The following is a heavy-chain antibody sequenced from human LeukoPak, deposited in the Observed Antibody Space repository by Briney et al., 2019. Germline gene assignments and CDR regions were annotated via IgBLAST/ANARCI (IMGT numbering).Heavy chain of an antibody. J-gene: IGHJ3*02. V-gene: IGHV3-23*01. CDR2: MSGSGGYT. Sequence: PGGSLRLSCAASGFIFSQYAMSWVRQAPGKGLEWVTSMSGSGGYTYYANSVKGRFIITRDNAKNMLYLQMNSLRAEDTAVYYCASMNGHAFDIWGQGTRVTVSS. D-gene: IGHD2-8*01. CDR1: GFIFSQYA. CDR3: ASMNGHAFDI.